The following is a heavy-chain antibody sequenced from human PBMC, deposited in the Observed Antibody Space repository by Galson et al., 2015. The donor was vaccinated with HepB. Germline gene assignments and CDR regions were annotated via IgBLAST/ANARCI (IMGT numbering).Heavy chain of an antibody. CDR2: INNGGTTM. J-gene: IGHJ4*02. V-gene: IGHV3-48*03. CDR3: VRDGIYCRGGWCHPY. CDR1: GFPFSSYE. Sequence: SLRLSCAASGFPFSSYEMNWVRQAPGKGPEWLSYINNGGTTMYSADSVQGRFSISRDNAKNSLYLQMSSLRAEDTAVYYCVRDGIYCRGGWCHPYWGQGTLVSVSS. D-gene: IGHD2-15*01.